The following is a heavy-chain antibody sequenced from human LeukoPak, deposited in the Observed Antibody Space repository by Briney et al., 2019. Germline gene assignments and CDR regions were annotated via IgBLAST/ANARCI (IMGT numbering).Heavy chain of an antibody. D-gene: IGHD5-18*01. CDR3: ARGFRDTAMFLDY. CDR2: ISGSSSNV. Sequence: PGGSLRLSCAASGFTFSSYEMNWVRQAPGKGLEWISAISGSSSNVYYAASMRGRFTISRDNAKNSLYLQLNTMRAEDTAVYYCARGFRDTAMFLDYWGQGTLVTVSS. CDR1: GFTFSSYE. V-gene: IGHV3-48*03. J-gene: IGHJ4*02.